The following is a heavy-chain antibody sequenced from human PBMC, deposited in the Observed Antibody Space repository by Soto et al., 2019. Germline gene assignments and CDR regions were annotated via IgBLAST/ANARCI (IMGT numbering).Heavy chain of an antibody. V-gene: IGHV5-51*01. D-gene: IGHD5-12*01. CDR2: IYPGDSDT. CDR1: GYSLTSYW. J-gene: IGHJ4*02. Sequence: XXSLKISWKGSGYSLTSYWIGWVRQMPGKGLEWMGIIYPGDSDTRYSPSFQGQVTISADKSISTAYLQWSSLKASDIAMYYCARPDPDGYNAFDYWGQGTLVTVSS. CDR3: ARPDPDGYNAFDY.